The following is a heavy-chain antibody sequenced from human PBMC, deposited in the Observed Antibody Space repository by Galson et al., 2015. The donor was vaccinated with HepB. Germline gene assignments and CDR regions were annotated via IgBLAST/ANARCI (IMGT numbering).Heavy chain of an antibody. CDR1: GFTFSSYS. CDR2: ISSSSSTI. Sequence: SLRLSCAASGFTFSSYSMNWVRQAPGKGLEWVSYISSSSSTIYYADSVKGRFTISRDNAKNSLYLQMNSLRAEDTAVYYCARDSDGTVSGYWGQGTLVTVSS. J-gene: IGHJ4*02. V-gene: IGHV3-48*01. D-gene: IGHD2-15*01. CDR3: ARDSDGTVSGY.